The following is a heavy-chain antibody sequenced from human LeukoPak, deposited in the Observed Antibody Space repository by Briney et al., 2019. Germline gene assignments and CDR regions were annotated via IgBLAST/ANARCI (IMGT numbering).Heavy chain of an antibody. D-gene: IGHD2-2*01. J-gene: IGHJ6*02. Sequence: SGGPLRLSCAASGFTFSDYYMSWIRQAPGKGLEWVSYISSSGSTIYYADSVKGRFTISRDNAKNSLYLQMNSLRAEDTALHYCAKEGIVVVPAAPGLDYYGMDVWGQGTTVTVSS. V-gene: IGHV3-11*01. CDR1: GFTFSDYY. CDR2: ISSSGSTI. CDR3: AKEGIVVVPAAPGLDYYGMDV.